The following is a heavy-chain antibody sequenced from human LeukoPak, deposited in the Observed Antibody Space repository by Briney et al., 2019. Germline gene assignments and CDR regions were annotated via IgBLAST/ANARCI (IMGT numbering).Heavy chain of an antibody. D-gene: IGHD2-21*01. V-gene: IGHV1-2*06. CDR2: INPNSGGT. CDR3: ARRVVIWEPKHAFDI. J-gene: IGHJ3*02. CDR1: GYTFTGYY. Sequence: ASVKVSCKASGYTFTGYYMHWVRQAPGQGLEWMGRINPNSGGTNYARKFQGRVTMTRDTSISTAYMELSRLKASDTAMYYCARRVVIWEPKHAFDIWGQGTMVTVSS.